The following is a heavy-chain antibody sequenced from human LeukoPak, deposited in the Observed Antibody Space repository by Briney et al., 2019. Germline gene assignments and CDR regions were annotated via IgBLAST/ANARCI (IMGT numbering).Heavy chain of an antibody. CDR2: ISWNSGSI. CDR3: EKGLDTGLDY. J-gene: IGHJ4*02. CDR1: GFTFDDYA. D-gene: IGHD5-18*01. V-gene: IGHV3-9*01. Sequence: PGRSLRLSCAASGFTFDDYAMHWVRQAPGKGLEWVSGISWNSGSIGYADSVKGRFTISRDNAKNSLYLQMNSLRAEDTALYYCEKGLDTGLDYWGQGTLVTVSS.